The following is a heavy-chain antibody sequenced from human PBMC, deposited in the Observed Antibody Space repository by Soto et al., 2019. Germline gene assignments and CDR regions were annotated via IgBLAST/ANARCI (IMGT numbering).Heavy chain of an antibody. D-gene: IGHD3-22*01. CDR3: ARLSYYDSSGYYYVSYFDY. CDR1: GYSFTSYW. V-gene: IGHV5-51*01. Sequence: PGESLKISCKGSGYSFTSYWIGWVRQMPGKGLEWMGIIYPGDSDTRYSPSFQGQVTISADKSISTAYLQWSSLKASDTAMYYCARLSYYDSSGYYYVSYFDYWGQGTLVTVSS. J-gene: IGHJ4*02. CDR2: IYPGDSDT.